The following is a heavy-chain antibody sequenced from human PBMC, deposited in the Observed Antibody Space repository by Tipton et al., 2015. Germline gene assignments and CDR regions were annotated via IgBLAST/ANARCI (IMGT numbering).Heavy chain of an antibody. CDR2: VYNTGTT. J-gene: IGHJ4*02. D-gene: IGHD3-9*01. CDR1: GPSISSGYQ. CDR3: ACQDYDSLTRDYQTVDY. V-gene: IGHV4-38-2*01. Sequence: GLVKPSETLSLNCDVSGPSISSGYQWGWIRQPPGKGLEWIGNVYNTGTTYHNPSLKSRVTISASTSKNQFSLRLSSVTAADTAVYYCACQDYDSLTRDYQTVDYWGQGTLVTVSS.